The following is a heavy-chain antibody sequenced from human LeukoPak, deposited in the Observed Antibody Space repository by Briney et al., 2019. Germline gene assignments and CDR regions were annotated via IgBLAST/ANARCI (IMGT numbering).Heavy chain of an antibody. CDR3: ASYPRYSSSPPFDY. D-gene: IGHD6-6*01. CDR1: GYTFTGQD. J-gene: IGHJ4*02. Sequence: ASVKVSCKASGYTFTGQDMHWVRQAPGQGLEWMGWINPNTGGTKYAQRLQGRVTMTRDTTISTAYMELSRLTSDDTAVYYWASYPRYSSSPPFDYWGQGTLVSVSS. CDR2: INPNTGGT. V-gene: IGHV1-2*02.